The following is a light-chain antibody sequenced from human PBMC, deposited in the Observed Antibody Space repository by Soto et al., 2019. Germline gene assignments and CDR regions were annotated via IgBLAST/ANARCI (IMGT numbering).Light chain of an antibody. CDR1: QVVSISY. V-gene: IGKV3-20*01. J-gene: IGKJ5*01. CDR3: QQYGSSPRT. CDR2: GAS. Sequence: EIVLTQSPGTLSLSPGERATLSCRASQVVSISYLVWYQQKPGQAPRLLIYGASNRATGIPDRISGSGSGTDFTLTISRLEPEDFAVYYCQQYGSSPRTFGQGTRLEIK.